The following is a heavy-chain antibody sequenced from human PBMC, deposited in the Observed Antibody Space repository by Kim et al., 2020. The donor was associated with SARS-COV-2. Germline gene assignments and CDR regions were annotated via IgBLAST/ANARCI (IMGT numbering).Heavy chain of an antibody. D-gene: IGHD6-6*01. J-gene: IGHJ4*02. V-gene: IGHV3-33*01. CDR2: ICYDGINK. CDR1: GFTFSNYV. Sequence: GGSLRLSCATSGFTFSNYVIHWVRQAPGKGLEWVAVICYDGINKYYTASVKGRFTISRDNSKSTVYLQMNSLRGEDTAMYYCASGVAPRRPTGQDLFDYWGQGTPVTASS. CDR3: ASGVAPRRPTGQDLFDY.